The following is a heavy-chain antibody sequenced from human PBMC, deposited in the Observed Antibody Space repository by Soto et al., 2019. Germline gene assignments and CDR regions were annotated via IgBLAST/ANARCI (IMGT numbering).Heavy chain of an antibody. CDR3: ARGPPRGSRPANWFDP. CDR2: INHSGST. Sequence: SETLSLTCAVYGGSFSGYYWSWIRQPPWKGLEWIGEINHSGSTNYNPSLKSRVTISVDTSKNQFSLKLSSVTAADTAVYYCARGPPRGSRPANWFDPWGQGTLVTVSS. D-gene: IGHD3-10*01. CDR1: GGSFSGYY. J-gene: IGHJ5*02. V-gene: IGHV4-34*01.